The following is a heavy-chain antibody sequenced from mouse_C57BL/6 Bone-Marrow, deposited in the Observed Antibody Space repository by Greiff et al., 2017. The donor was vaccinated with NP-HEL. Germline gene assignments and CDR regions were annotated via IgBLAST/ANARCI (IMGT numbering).Heavy chain of an antibody. CDR2: IRSKSNNYAT. D-gene: IGHD1-1*01. CDR3: VRQSLYYGSRWAMDY. Sequence: EVQLVESGGGLVQPKGSLKLSCAASGFSFNTYAMNWVRQAPGKGLEWVARIRSKSNNYATYYADSVKDRFTISRDDSESMLYLQMNNLKTEDTAMYYCVRQSLYYGSRWAMDYWGQGTSVTVSS. CDR1: GFSFNTYA. J-gene: IGHJ4*01. V-gene: IGHV10-1*01.